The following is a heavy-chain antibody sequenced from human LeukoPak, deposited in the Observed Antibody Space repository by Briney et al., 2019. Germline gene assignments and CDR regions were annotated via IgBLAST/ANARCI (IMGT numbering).Heavy chain of an antibody. D-gene: IGHD4-17*01. Sequence: SETLSLTCTVSGGSISSGTYYWSWIRQPAGKGLEWIGRIYSSGSTSYNPSLESRVTKSVDTSKNQFSLKLSSVTAADTAVYYCAIHDYGDRDAFDIWGQGTMVTVSS. V-gene: IGHV4-61*02. J-gene: IGHJ3*02. CDR2: IYSSGST. CDR1: GGSISSGTYY. CDR3: AIHDYGDRDAFDI.